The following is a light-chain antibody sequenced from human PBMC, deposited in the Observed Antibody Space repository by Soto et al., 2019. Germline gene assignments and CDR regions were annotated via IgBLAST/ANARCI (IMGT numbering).Light chain of an antibody. CDR1: QSVSSN. V-gene: IGKV3-20*01. J-gene: IGKJ1*01. CDR3: QQYGNSPQT. CDR2: GAS. Sequence: EIVITQSPATLSFSRWERATLSCRASQSVSSNLAGYQQKPGQAPRLLIYGASSRATGIPDRFSGSGSGTDFTLTINRLEPEDFAVYYCQQYGNSPQTFGQGTKVDIK.